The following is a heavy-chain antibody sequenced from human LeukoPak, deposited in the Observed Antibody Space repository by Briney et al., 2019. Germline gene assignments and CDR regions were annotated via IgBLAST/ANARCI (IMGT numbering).Heavy chain of an antibody. CDR3: ARPRGWCRAGSCFPPDY. J-gene: IGHJ4*02. CDR2: IKQDGSEK. Sequence: GGSLRLFCAASGFTFNRYWMRWFRQATGKGLEWGASIKQDGSEKYFVGSKKGRFCSSRDNANSSLYLQMHSLRVEDTAVYYCARPRGWCRAGSCFPPDYWGQGAQVAVSS. CDR1: GFTFNRYW. V-gene: IGHV3-7*01. D-gene: IGHD2-15*01.